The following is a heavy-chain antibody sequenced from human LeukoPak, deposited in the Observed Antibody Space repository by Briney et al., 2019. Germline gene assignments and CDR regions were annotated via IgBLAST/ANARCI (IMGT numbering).Heavy chain of an antibody. D-gene: IGHD2-15*01. Sequence: GASVKVSSKASGYTLTSYGISWVRPAPGQGLEWMGWISAYNGNTNYAQKLQGRVTMTTDTSTSTAYMELRSLRSDDTAVYCCARAPPYCSGGSCLEGDYWGQGTLVTVSS. CDR1: GYTLTSYG. J-gene: IGHJ4*02. CDR3: ARAPPYCSGGSCLEGDY. V-gene: IGHV1-18*01. CDR2: ISAYNGNT.